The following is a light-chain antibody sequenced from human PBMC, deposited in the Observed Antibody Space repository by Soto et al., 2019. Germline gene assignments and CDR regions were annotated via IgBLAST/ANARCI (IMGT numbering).Light chain of an antibody. CDR3: QQYDNWPQT. CDR1: QSVASN. Sequence: EIVMTQSPATLSVSPGERATLSCRPSQSVASNLAWYRHKPGQAPRLLIYGASTRATGIPARFSGSGSGTEFTLTISSLQSEDFAVYYCQQYDNWPQTFGQGTKLEIK. V-gene: IGKV3-15*01. CDR2: GAS. J-gene: IGKJ2*01.